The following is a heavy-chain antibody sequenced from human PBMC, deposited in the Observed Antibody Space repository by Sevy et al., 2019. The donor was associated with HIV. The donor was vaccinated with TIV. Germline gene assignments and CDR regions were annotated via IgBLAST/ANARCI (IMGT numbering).Heavy chain of an antibody. D-gene: IGHD6-13*01. CDR3: ARDRRPYSSSLDY. CDR1: EFTFSSYW. Sequence: GGSLRLSCAASEFTFSSYWMSWVRQAPGKGLEWVANIKQDGSEKYYVDSVKGRFTISRDNAKNSLYLQMNSLRAEDTAVYYCARDRRPYSSSLDYWGQGTLVTVSS. CDR2: IKQDGSEK. J-gene: IGHJ4*02. V-gene: IGHV3-7*01.